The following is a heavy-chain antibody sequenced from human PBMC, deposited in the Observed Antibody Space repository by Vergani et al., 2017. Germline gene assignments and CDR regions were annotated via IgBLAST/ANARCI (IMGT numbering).Heavy chain of an antibody. Sequence: EVQLVESGGGLVQPGGSLRLSCAASGFTVSSNYMSWVRQAPGKGLEWVSVIYSGGSTYYADSVKGRFTISRDNSKNTLYLQMSSLRAEDTAVYYCVKVGGMAVAGIPPSYYFDYWGQGTLVTVSS. CDR3: VKVGGMAVAGIPPSYYFDY. CDR2: IYSGGST. D-gene: IGHD6-19*01. V-gene: IGHV3-66*01. CDR1: GFTVSSNY. J-gene: IGHJ4*02.